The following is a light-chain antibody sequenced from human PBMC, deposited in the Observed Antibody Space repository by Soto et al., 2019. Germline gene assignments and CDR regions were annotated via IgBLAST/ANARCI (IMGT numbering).Light chain of an antibody. CDR2: GNN. J-gene: IGLJ3*02. CDR3: QSYDSSLSDSGV. CDR1: SSNIGAGYD. Sequence: QSVLTQPPSVSGAPGQGVTISCTGSSSNIGAGYDVHWYQQLPGTAPKLLIYGNNDRPSGVPDRFSGSRSGTSASLAITGLQAEDEADYYCQSYDSSLSDSGVFGGGTQLTVL. V-gene: IGLV1-40*01.